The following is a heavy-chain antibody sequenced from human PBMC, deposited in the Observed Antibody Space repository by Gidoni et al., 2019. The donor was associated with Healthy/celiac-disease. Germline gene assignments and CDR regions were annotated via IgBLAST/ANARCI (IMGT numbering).Heavy chain of an antibody. J-gene: IGHJ4*02. Sequence: GKLVESGGGVVQPGGSLRPCCVGLGFPVSSYSMNWVLQAPGKGLEWVSYISSSRSTIYYPDAVKGRFTISSDNAKNSVYLQMNSLRDEDTALYYCARGRDGYNGYYFDYWGQGTLVTVSS. CDR3: ARGRDGYNGYYFDY. D-gene: IGHD5-12*01. CDR1: GFPVSSYS. V-gene: IGHV3-48*02. CDR2: ISSSRSTI.